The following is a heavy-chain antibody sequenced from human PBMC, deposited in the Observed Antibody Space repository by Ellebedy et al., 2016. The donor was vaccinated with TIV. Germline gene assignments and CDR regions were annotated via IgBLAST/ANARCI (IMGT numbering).Heavy chain of an antibody. J-gene: IGHJ5*02. CDR1: GYTFTSYY. Sequence: ASVKVSCXASGYTFTSYYMHWVRQAPGQGLEWMGWINPNSGGTNYAQKFQGWVTMTRDTSISTAYMELSRLRSDDTAVYYCARLSHDYGDYVGSSGWFDPWGQGTLVTVSS. D-gene: IGHD4-17*01. CDR3: ARLSHDYGDYVGSSGWFDP. CDR2: INPNSGGT. V-gene: IGHV1-2*04.